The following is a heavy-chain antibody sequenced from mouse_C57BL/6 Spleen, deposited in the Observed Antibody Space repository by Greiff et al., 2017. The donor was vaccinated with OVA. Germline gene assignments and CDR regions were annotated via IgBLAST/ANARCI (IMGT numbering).Heavy chain of an antibody. CDR2: IDPNSGGT. CDR1: GYTFTSYW. J-gene: IGHJ2*01. Sequence: QVQLQQPGAELVKPGASVKLSCKASGYTFTSYWMHWVKQRPGRGLEWIGRIDPNSGGTKYNEKFKSKATLTVDKPSSPAYMQLSSLTSEDSAVYYCARSGFTTGAYYFDYWGQGTTLTVSA. V-gene: IGHV1-72*01. D-gene: IGHD2-12*01. CDR3: ARSGFTTGAYYFDY.